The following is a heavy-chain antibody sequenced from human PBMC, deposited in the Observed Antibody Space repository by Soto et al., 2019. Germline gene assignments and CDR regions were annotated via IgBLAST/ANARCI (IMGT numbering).Heavy chain of an antibody. D-gene: IGHD2-8*02. CDR3: ARQLLVGSWFDP. CDR1: GGTFSSYG. Sequence: ASVKVSCKASGGTFSSYGISWVRQAPGQGLEWMGWISAYNGNTNYAQKLQGRVTMTTDTSTSTAYMELRSLRSDDTAVYYCARQLLVGSWFDPWGQGTLVTVSS. V-gene: IGHV1-18*01. CDR2: ISAYNGNT. J-gene: IGHJ5*02.